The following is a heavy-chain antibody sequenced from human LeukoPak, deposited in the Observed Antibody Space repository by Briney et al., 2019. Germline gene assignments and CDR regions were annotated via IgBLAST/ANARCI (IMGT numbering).Heavy chain of an antibody. CDR2: ISYDGSNK. Sequence: QSGGSLRLSCAASGFTFSSYGMHWVRQAPGKGLEWVAVISYDGSNKYYADSVKGRFTISRDNSKNTLYLQMNSLRAEDTAVYYCAKAGQWRTLDYWGQGTLVTVSS. CDR3: AKAGQWRTLDY. J-gene: IGHJ4*02. D-gene: IGHD6-19*01. CDR1: GFTFSSYG. V-gene: IGHV3-30*18.